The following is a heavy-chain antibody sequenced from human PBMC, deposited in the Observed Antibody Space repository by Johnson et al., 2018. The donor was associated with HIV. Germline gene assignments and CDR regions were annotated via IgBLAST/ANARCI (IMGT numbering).Heavy chain of an antibody. J-gene: IGHJ3*02. CDR2: ISWNGGST. D-gene: IGHD1-7*01. V-gene: IGHV3-20*04. CDR1: GLTFDDYG. Sequence: VQLVESGGCVVRPGGSLRLSCAASGLTFDDYGMSWVHQAPGKGLEWVSGISWNGGSTGYADSVKGRFSISRDNSKNTLYLQMNSLRDEDTAVYYCATSLTGTRPFDIWGQGTMVTVSS. CDR3: ATSLTGTRPFDI.